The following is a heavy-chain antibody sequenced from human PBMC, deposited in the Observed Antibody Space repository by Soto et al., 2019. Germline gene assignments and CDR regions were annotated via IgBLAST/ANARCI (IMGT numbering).Heavy chain of an antibody. Sequence: ASVKVSCKASGYTFTGYYMHWVRQAPGQGLEWMXXXXXXXXXXXXXXXXXXXXXXXRDTSISIAYMELSRLRSDDTAVYYCARDIYYDSSDYNPKSGFDPWGQGTLVTVSS. CDR3: ARDIYYDSSDYNPKSGFDP. J-gene: IGHJ5*02. CDR2: XXXXXXXX. V-gene: IGHV1-2*02. CDR1: GYTFTGYY. D-gene: IGHD3-22*01.